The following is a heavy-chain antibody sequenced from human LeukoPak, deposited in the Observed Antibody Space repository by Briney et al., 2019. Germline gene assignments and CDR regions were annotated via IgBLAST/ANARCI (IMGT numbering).Heavy chain of an antibody. J-gene: IGHJ4*02. D-gene: IGHD5-24*01. V-gene: IGHV4-59*02. CDR2: IYYSGGT. CDR1: GGSVSSYY. Sequence: KPSETLSLTCTVSGGSVSSYYWSWIRQPPGTGLEWIGYIYYSGGTNHNPSLKSRVTISVDTSKNQFSLKLSSVTAADTAVYYCVGDAYNTVFDYWGQGTLVTVSS. CDR3: VGDAYNTVFDY.